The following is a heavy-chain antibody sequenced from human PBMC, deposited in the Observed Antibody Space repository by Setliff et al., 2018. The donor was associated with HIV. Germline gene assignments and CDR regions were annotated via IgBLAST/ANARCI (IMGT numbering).Heavy chain of an antibody. CDR2: IYYSGST. D-gene: IGHD3-9*01. Sequence: LSLTCTVSGGSISSGDYYWSWIRQPPGKGLEWIGYIYYSGSTYYNPSLKSRVTISMDTSKNQFSLKVSSVTAADTAVYYCARRDDILTTYYHYWGQGTLVTVSS. J-gene: IGHJ4*02. CDR1: GGSISSGDYY. CDR3: ARRDDILTTYYHY. V-gene: IGHV4-30-4*08.